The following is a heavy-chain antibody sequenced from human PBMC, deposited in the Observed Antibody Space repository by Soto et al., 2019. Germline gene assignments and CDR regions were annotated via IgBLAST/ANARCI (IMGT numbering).Heavy chain of an antibody. D-gene: IGHD1-20*01. CDR2: FYYSGSP. CDR3: ARRITRPERFDY. J-gene: IGHJ4*02. V-gene: IGHV4-39*01. Sequence: SETLSLTCTVSGDSIRSSSHYWAWNRQPPGKGLEWIGGFYYSGSPYYNPSLKSRVTISVDTSKNQFSLKLTSATAADTAVYYCARRITRPERFDYWGQGALVTVSS. CDR1: GDSIRSSSHY.